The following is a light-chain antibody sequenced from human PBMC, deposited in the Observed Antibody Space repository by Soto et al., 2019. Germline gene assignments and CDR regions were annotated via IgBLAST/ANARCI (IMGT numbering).Light chain of an antibody. Sequence: EIVMTQSPGTLSVSPGERATLSCRASQSVSSNLAWYQQKPGQAPRPLISDASTRATGIPARFSGSGSGTECTLTVSSLQSEDFAVYYCQQYIKWPITLGQGTRLEI. CDR1: QSVSSN. CDR3: QQYIKWPIT. J-gene: IGKJ5*01. CDR2: DAS. V-gene: IGKV3-15*01.